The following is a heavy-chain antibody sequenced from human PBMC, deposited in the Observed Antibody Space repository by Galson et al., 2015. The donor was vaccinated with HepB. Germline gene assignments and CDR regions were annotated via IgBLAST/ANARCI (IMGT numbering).Heavy chain of an antibody. CDR2: IYYSGST. V-gene: IGHV4-39*01. D-gene: IGHD6-19*01. Sequence: SETLSLTCTVSGGSISSSSYYWGWIRQPPGKGLEWIGSIYYSGSTYYNPSLKSRVTISVDTSKNQFSLKLSSVTAADTAVYYCATPTVAGTVSTFDYWGQRTLVTVSS. CDR3: ATPTVAGTVSTFDY. J-gene: IGHJ4*02. CDR1: GGSISSSSYY.